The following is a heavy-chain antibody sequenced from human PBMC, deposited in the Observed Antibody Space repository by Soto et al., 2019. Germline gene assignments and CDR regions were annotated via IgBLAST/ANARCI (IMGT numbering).Heavy chain of an antibody. D-gene: IGHD2-2*01. V-gene: IGHV4-30-4*01. Sequence: PSETLSLTCTVSGGSFRSDAYYWSWIRQPPGKGLEWIGCVYYRGRTYYNPSLESRITISMDTFKDQFSLKLSSVNAADTAVYYCARDRTNSPDYFDYWGQGALVTVSS. CDR1: GGSFRSDAYY. CDR3: ARDRTNSPDYFDY. CDR2: VYYRGRT. J-gene: IGHJ4*02.